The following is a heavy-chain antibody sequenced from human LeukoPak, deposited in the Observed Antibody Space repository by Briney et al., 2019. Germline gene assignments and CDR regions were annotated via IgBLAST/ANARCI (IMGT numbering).Heavy chain of an antibody. D-gene: IGHD6-6*01. CDR2: IYHSGST. V-gene: IGHV4-59*01. CDR3: ARGGAARLHFQN. J-gene: IGHJ1*01. CDR1: GGSISTYY. Sequence: SETLSLTCTVSGGSISTYYWNWIRQPPGKGLEWIGYIYHSGSTNYNPSLQSRVTISVETSKNQFSLNLNSVPAADTAVYYCARGGAARLHFQNWGQGTLVTVSS.